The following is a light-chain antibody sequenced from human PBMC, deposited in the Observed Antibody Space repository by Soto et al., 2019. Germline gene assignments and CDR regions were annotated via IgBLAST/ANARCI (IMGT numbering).Light chain of an antibody. Sequence: QSALTQPASVSGSPGQSITISCTGTSSDVGGYNYVSWYQQHPGKAPKLMIYEVSNRPSGVSYRFSGSKSGNTASLTISGLQAEDEADYYCSSYTSSSTWLFGGGTKLTVL. J-gene: IGLJ2*01. CDR3: SSYTSSSTWL. V-gene: IGLV2-14*01. CDR2: EVS. CDR1: SSDVGGYNY.